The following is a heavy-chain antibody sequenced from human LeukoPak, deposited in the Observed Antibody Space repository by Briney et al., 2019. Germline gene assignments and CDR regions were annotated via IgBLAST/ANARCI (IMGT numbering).Heavy chain of an antibody. CDR1: GFTFSSYS. CDR2: ISSGSSTI. CDR3: ARENIVVVTAIRDAFDI. D-gene: IGHD2-21*02. Sequence: PGGSLRLSCAASGFTFSSYSMNWVRQAPGKGLERVSYISSGSSTIYYADSVKGRFTISRDNAKNSLCLQMNSLRDEDTAVYYCARENIVVVTAIRDAFDIWGQGTMVTVSS. V-gene: IGHV3-48*02. J-gene: IGHJ3*02.